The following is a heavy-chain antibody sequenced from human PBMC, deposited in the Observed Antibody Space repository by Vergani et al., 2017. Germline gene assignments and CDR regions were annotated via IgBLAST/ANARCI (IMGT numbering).Heavy chain of an antibody. CDR3: ARALLYSGYDYPDY. CDR2: ISSSSSYI. J-gene: IGHJ4*02. CDR1: GFTFSSYS. D-gene: IGHD5-12*01. Sequence: VQLVESGGGVVQPGRSLRLSCAASGFTFSSYSMNWVRQAPGKGLEWVSSISSSSSYIYYADSVKGRFTISRDNAKNSLYLQMNSLRAEDTAVYYCARALLYSGYDYPDYWGQGTLVTVSS. V-gene: IGHV3-21*01.